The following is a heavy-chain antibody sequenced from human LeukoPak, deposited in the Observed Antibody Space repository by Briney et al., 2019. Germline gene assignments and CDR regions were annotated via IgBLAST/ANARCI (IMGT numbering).Heavy chain of an antibody. Sequence: PSQTLSLTCTVSGGSISSGDYYWSWIRQPPGKGLEWIGYIYYSGSTYYNPSLKSRVTISVGTSKNQFSLKLSSVTAADTAVYYRATGKDIVVVVAATLEYWGQGTLVTVSS. CDR2: IYYSGST. CDR3: ATGKDIVVVVAATLEY. D-gene: IGHD2-15*01. V-gene: IGHV4-30-4*01. J-gene: IGHJ4*02. CDR1: GGSISSGDYY.